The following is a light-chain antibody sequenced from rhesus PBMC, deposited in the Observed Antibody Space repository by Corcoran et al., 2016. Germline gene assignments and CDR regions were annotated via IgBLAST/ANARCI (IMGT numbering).Light chain of an antibody. CDR1: SSDIGGYNY. CDR3: NSYAGSNTFI. CDR2: DVN. V-gene: IGLV2-32*02. J-gene: IGLJ1*01. Sequence: QAALTQPRSVSGSPGQSVTLSCTGTSSDIGGYNYVSWYQQRPGPVPKLMLYDVNKRPSGVSDRFSGSKSGNTASLTISGLQAEDEADYYCNSYAGSNTFIFGTGTRLTVL.